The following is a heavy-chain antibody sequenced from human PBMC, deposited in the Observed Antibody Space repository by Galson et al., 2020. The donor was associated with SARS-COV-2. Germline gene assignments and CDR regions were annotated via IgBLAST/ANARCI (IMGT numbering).Heavy chain of an antibody. CDR3: TCVIDEAGLSSDY. CDR2: ISGSSDSI. CDR1: GYSFSRYG. Sequence: GGSLRLSCVGSGYSFSRYGMNWIRQAPGKGLEWVAYISGSSDSIQYAESLRGRFTISRDNAKKSVYLQMNSQRAEDTAMYYYTCVIDEAGLSSDYWGPGTLVTVSS. J-gene: IGHJ4*02. D-gene: IGHD6-19*01. V-gene: IGHV3-48*01.